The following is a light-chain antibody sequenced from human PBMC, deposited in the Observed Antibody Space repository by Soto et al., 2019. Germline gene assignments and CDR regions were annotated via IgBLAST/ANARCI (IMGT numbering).Light chain of an antibody. J-gene: IGKJ3*01. CDR1: QDIGTW. V-gene: IGKV1-12*01. Sequence: DIQLTQSPSSVSASVGDRVTITCRASQDIGTWLAWYQQKPGKAPKLLIYVASNLQSGVPSRFSGAGSGTEFNLTITSLQPEDFATYHCQQADSFPFTFGHGTKVDFK. CDR3: QQADSFPFT. CDR2: VAS.